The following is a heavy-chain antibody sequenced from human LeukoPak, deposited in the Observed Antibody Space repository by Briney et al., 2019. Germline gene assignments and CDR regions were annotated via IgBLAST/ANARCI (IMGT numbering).Heavy chain of an antibody. CDR2: INPNSGGT. CDR1: GYTFTGYY. J-gene: IGHJ3*02. D-gene: IGHD6-19*01. V-gene: IGHV1-2*02. CDR3: ARADSAGTPAFDI. Sequence: ASVKVSYKASGYTFTGYYMHWVRQAPGQGLEWMGWINPNSGGTNYAQKFQGRVTMTRGTSISTAYMELSRLRSDDTAVYYCARADSAGTPAFDIWGQGTMVTVSS.